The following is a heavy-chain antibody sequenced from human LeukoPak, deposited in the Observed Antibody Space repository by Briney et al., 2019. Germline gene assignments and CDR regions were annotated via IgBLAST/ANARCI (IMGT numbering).Heavy chain of an antibody. J-gene: IGHJ4*02. D-gene: IGHD3-10*01. CDR1: GFTYSDYY. Sequence: MAVGSLRLPCAGSGFTYSDYYMSWIRHAPGKGLEWVYYISLSSTYTNYADSVKALFTISRDNFKNSLSLQMNSLRAHDAAVYYWARGWGSGSYRSPRFGDWGQRTLVSASS. CDR3: ARGWGSGSYRSPRFGD. CDR2: ISLSSTYT. V-gene: IGHV3-11*06.